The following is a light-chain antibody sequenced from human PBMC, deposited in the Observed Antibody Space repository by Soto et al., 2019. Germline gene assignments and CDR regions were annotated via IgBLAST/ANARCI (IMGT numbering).Light chain of an antibody. CDR3: CSYKTGSTVV. V-gene: IGLV2-14*01. J-gene: IGLJ1*01. CDR1: SSAVGGYDY. Sequence: QSVLTQPASVSGSPGQSITMSCTGTSSAVGGYDYVSWYQQHPGEVPKLIIYEVSNRPSGVSNRFSASKSGNTASLTISGLQAEDEADYYCCSYKTGSTVVFGTGTKVTVL. CDR2: EVS.